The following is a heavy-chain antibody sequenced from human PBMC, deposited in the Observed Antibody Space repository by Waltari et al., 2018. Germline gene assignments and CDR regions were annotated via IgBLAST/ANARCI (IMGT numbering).Heavy chain of an antibody. CDR1: GGSISSGSYY. V-gene: IGHV3-23*01. CDR3: AKVHPVSSSWYYFDY. Sequence: VQLQESGPGLVKPSQTLSLTCTVSGGSISSGSYYWSWIRQPAGKGLEWVSAISGSGGSTYYADSVKGRFTISRDNSKNTLYLQMNSLRAEDTAVYYCAKVHPVSSSWYYFDYWGQGTLVTVSS. D-gene: IGHD6-13*01. CDR2: ISGSGGST. J-gene: IGHJ4*02.